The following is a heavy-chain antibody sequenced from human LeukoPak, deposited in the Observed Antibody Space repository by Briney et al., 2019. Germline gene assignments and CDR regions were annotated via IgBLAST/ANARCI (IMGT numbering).Heavy chain of an antibody. Sequence: GGSLRLSCAASGFTFSSYSMNWVRQAPREGLEWVSSISSSSSYIYYADSVKGRFTISRDNAKNSLYLQMNSLRAEDTAVYYCARRSVVTATPFDYWGQGTLVTVSS. J-gene: IGHJ4*02. V-gene: IGHV3-21*01. CDR2: ISSSSSYI. CDR1: GFTFSSYS. D-gene: IGHD2-21*02. CDR3: ARRSVVTATPFDY.